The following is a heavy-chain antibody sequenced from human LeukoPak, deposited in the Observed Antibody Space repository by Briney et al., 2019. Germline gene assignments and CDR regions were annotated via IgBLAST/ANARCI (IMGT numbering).Heavy chain of an antibody. CDR1: GFTFSSYA. Sequence: GGSLRLSCAASGFTFSSYAMSWVRQAPGKGLEWVSAISGSGGSTYYADSVKGRFTISRDNSKNTLYLQMNSLRAEDTAVYYCAKDGSRHCSGGSCYSDGFWGQGTLVTVSS. J-gene: IGHJ4*02. V-gene: IGHV3-23*01. CDR3: AKDGSRHCSGGSCYSDGF. CDR2: ISGSGGST. D-gene: IGHD2-15*01.